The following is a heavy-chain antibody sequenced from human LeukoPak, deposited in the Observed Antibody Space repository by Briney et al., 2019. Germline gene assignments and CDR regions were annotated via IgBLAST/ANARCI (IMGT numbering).Heavy chain of an antibody. J-gene: IGHJ5*02. CDR3: ARDGIAVAQNWFDP. CDR2: ISAYNGNT. Sequence: ASVTVSCKASGYTFTSYGISWVRQAPGQGLEWMGWISAYNGNTNYAQKLQGRVTMTTDTSTSTAYMELRSLRSDDTAVYYCARDGIAVAQNWFDPWGQGTLVTVSS. V-gene: IGHV1-18*01. CDR1: GYTFTSYG. D-gene: IGHD6-19*01.